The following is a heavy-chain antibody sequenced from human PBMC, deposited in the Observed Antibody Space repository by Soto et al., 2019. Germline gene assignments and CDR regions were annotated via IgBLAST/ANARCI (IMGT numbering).Heavy chain of an antibody. CDR1: GYTFTSFD. V-gene: IGHV1-8*01. D-gene: IGHD6-13*01. Sequence: QVQLVQSGAEVKKPGASVKVSCKASGYTFTSFDINWVRQATGQGPEWMGWMNPNSGNTGYAQKFQGRVTMSRNTSINTAYTELSSLRSEDTAVYYCARAGYSSSWYDYWGQGTLVTVSS. CDR2: MNPNSGNT. J-gene: IGHJ4*02. CDR3: ARAGYSSSWYDY.